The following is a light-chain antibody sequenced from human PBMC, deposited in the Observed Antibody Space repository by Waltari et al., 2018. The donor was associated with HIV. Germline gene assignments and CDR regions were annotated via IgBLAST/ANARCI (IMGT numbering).Light chain of an antibody. CDR1: SSNIDRNY. J-gene: IGLJ3*02. CDR3: AVWDERLDGWL. V-gene: IGLV1-47*01. Sequence: QSELTQSPSASGTPGQRITISCSGSSSNIDRNYVYWYKQFTGATPKVRIYKENGRPSGVTCRITGFNSGTSASLSISVLRSEEAADYYCAVWDERLDGWLFGGGTKLTVL. CDR2: KEN.